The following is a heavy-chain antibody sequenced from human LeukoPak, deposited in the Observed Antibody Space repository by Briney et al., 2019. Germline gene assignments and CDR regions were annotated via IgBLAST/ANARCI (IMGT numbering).Heavy chain of an antibody. V-gene: IGHV3-9*01. Sequence: GASLRLSCAASGFTFEDYAMHQVRRAPCKGMKRVSGLSCNRGSMGYADSVKGRFTISRDNAKNSLYLQMNSLRAEDTALYYCAKDIPYYDFWSGYAGRYYYGMDVWGQGTTVTVSS. CDR1: GFTFEDYA. J-gene: IGHJ6*02. D-gene: IGHD3-3*01. CDR3: AKDIPYYDFWSGYAGRYYYGMDV. CDR2: LSCNRGSM.